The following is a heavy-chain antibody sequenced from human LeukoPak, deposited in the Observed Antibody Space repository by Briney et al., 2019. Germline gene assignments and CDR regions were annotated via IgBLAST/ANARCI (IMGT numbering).Heavy chain of an antibody. CDR2: ISANRSNK. V-gene: IGHV3-30*04. CDR1: GFTFDKYA. CDR3: ARGGHYGSGAMGYFDN. Sequence: GGSLRLSSTASGFTFDKYAMEWVRQAPGKGLEGVAVISANRSNKYYRVSVRGRFTSYRDNSKITIYLQIDDVRPEDTAIYYCARGGHYGSGAMGYFDNWGQGTRVTVSS. J-gene: IGHJ4*02. D-gene: IGHD3-10*01.